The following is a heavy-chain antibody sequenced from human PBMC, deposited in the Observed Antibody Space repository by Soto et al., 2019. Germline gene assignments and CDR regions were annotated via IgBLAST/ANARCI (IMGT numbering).Heavy chain of an antibody. D-gene: IGHD5-18*01. J-gene: IGHJ4*02. CDR2: VSASGLNT. Sequence: EVQLLVSGGQLVRPGGSLTLSCAASGFTFSTYAMAWVRQAPGKGLEWVSGVSASGLNTDYADPVKGRFYISKDNSKNTLSQHMNSLRAEDTALYYCATDRPRMTSGYVFDYWGQETPVTVSS. CDR1: GFTFSTYA. CDR3: ATDRPRMTSGYVFDY. V-gene: IGHV3-23*01.